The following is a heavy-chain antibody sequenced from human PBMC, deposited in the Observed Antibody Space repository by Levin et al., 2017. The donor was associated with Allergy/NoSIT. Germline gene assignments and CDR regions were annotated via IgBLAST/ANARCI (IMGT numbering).Heavy chain of an antibody. CDR2: ISSRSTHI. CDR1: GFVFSSYS. V-gene: IGHV3-21*01. CDR3: AGGGMGATADDTFDI. D-gene: IGHD1-26*01. Sequence: GGSLRLSCAGSGFVFSSYSVNWVRRAPGKGLEWVSSISSRSTHIFYADSVRGRFTISRDNARNSLYLQMNSLRAEDTAVYYCAGGGMGATADDTFDIWGRGTMVTVSS. J-gene: IGHJ3*02.